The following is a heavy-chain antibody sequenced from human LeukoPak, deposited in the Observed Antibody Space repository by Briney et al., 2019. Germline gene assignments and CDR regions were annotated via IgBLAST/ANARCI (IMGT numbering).Heavy chain of an antibody. CDR1: GGSISGDY. J-gene: IGHJ4*02. CDR3: ARSITMVRGVIYFDY. CDR2: IYTSGST. D-gene: IGHD3-10*01. V-gene: IGHV4-4*07. Sequence: SETLSLTCTVSGGSISGDYWSWIRQPAGKGLEWIGRIYTSGSTNYNPSLKSRVTMSVDTSKNQFSLKLSSVTAADTAVYYCARSITMVRGVIYFDYWGQGTLVTVSS.